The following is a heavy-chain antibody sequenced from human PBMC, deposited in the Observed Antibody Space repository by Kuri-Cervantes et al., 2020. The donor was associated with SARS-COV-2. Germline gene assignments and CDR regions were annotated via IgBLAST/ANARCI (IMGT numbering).Heavy chain of an antibody. Sequence: GGSLRLSCAASGFTFTDYWISWVRQAPGKGLEWVANVDQRDSVKNYVDSVKGRLTVSRDNAKSSVYLQMNSLRAEDTAVYYCARDGRRITIFGVVIITFDYWGQGTLVTVSS. J-gene: IGHJ4*02. CDR1: GFTFTDYW. CDR3: ARDGRRITIFGVVIITFDY. CDR2: VDQRDSVK. D-gene: IGHD3-3*01. V-gene: IGHV3-7*01.